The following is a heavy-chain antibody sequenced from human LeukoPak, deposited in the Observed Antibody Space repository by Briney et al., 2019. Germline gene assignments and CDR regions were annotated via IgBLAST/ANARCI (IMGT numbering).Heavy chain of an antibody. D-gene: IGHD3-22*01. J-gene: IGHJ4*02. CDR2: ISGSGDST. V-gene: IGHV3-23*01. CDR3: ARVHKYYYDSSGYYY. CDR1: GFTFSTYA. Sequence: GGSLRLSCAASGFTFSTYAVNWVRQAPGKGLEWVSTISGSGDSTYYADSVKGRFTISRDNSKDTLYLQMSSVRVDDTAVYYCARVHKYYYDSSGYYYWGQGTLVTVSS.